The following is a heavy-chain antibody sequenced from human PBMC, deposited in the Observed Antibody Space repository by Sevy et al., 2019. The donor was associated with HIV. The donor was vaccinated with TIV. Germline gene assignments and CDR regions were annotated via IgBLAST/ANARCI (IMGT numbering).Heavy chain of an antibody. CDR2: LYYSGST. D-gene: IGHD4-17*01. CDR1: GGSISRTTYY. V-gene: IGHV4-39*01. J-gene: IGHJ4*02. Sequence: SETLSLTCTVSGGSISRTTYYWGWFRQPPGKGLEGIGRLYYSGSTYSNPSLKSRVTIAVDTSKTRFSLKLSSVTAADTAVYYCATVTTEVTRPFDYWGQGTLVTVSS. CDR3: ATVTTEVTRPFDY.